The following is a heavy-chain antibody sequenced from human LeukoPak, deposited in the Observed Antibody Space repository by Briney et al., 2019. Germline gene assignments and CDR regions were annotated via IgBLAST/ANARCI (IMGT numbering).Heavy chain of an antibody. D-gene: IGHD6-13*01. Sequence: PSETLSLTCAVSGGSISSGSYCWSWIRQPPGKGLEWIGYIYPRGSTYYNPSLKSRVILSLDKSANQFSLNLSSVTAADTAVYYCARRQGGAAAVWGRGTLVTVSS. CDR1: GGSISSGSYC. V-gene: IGHV4-30-2*01. CDR2: IYPRGST. J-gene: IGHJ4*02. CDR3: ARRQGGAAAV.